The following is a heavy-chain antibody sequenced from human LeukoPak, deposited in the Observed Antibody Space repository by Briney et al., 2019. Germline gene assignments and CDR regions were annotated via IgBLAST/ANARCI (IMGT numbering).Heavy chain of an antibody. CDR3: ARDLRYFDWLFGWFDP. CDR1: GYSISSGYY. CDR2: IYYSGST. Sequence: PSETLSLTCTVSGYSISSGYYWGWIRQPPGKGLEWIGSIYYSGSTYYNPSLKSRVTISVDTSKNQFSLKLSSVTAADTAVYYCARDLRYFDWLFGWFDPWGQGTLVTVSS. D-gene: IGHD3-9*01. V-gene: IGHV4-38-2*02. J-gene: IGHJ5*02.